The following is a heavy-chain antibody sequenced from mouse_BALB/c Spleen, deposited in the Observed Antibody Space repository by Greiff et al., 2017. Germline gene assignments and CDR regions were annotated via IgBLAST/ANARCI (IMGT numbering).Heavy chain of an antibody. V-gene: IGHV5-17*02. D-gene: IGHD2-1*01. CDR3: ARLDGNYGGFAY. CDR2: ISSGSSTI. Sequence: EVQGVESGGGLVQPGGSRKLSCAASGFTFSSFGMHWVRQAPEKGLEWVAYISSGSSTIYYADTVKGRFTISRDNPKNTLFLQMTSLRSEDTAMYYCARLDGNYGGFAYWGQGTLVTVSA. CDR1: GFTFSSFG. J-gene: IGHJ3*01.